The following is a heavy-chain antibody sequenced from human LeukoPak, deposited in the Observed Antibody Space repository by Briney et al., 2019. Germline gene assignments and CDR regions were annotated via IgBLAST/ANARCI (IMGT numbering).Heavy chain of an antibody. J-gene: IGHJ4*02. Sequence: PGGSLRLSCAASGFTFSSYWMSWVRQAPGKGMEWVANIKQHGSEEYYVDSVKGRFTISRDNAKNSLYLQMNNLRVEDTGVYYCARDPGISEAGTVGYIDYWGQGALVTVS. CDR3: ARDPGISEAGTVGYIDY. CDR2: IKQHGSEE. V-gene: IGHV3-7*01. D-gene: IGHD6-13*01. CDR1: GFTFSSYW.